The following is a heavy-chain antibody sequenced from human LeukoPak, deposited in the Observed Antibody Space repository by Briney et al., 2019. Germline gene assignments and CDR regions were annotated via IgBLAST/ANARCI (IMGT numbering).Heavy chain of an antibody. CDR3: ARDLGGSGEDY. CDR1: GYTFTGYY. J-gene: IGHJ4*02. CDR2: INPNSGGT. D-gene: IGHD3-10*01. Sequence: ASVKVSCKASGYTFTGYYIHWVRQAPGQGLEWMGWINPNSGGTSCAQKFQGRVTMTTDTSISTAFMELSRLTSDDTAVYYCARDLGGSGEDYWGRGTLVTVSS. V-gene: IGHV1-2*02.